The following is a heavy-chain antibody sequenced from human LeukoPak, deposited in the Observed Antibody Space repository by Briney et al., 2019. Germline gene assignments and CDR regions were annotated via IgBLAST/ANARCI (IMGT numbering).Heavy chain of an antibody. D-gene: IGHD2-8*01. J-gene: IGHJ6*02. CDR1: GGSISSGGYY. V-gene: IGHV4-31*03. CDR2: IYYSGST. CDR3: ARERMGAGHYYGKDG. Sequence: SQTLSLTCTVSGGSISSGGYYWSWIRQHPGKGLEWIGYIYYSGSTYYNPSLKSRVTISVDTSKNQFSLKLSSVTAADTAVYYCARERMGAGHYYGKDGWGQGTTVTVSS.